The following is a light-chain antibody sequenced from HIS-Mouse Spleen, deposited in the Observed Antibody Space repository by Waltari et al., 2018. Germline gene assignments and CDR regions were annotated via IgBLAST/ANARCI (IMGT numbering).Light chain of an antibody. J-gene: IGKJ3*01. CDR1: QSVSSN. CDR3: QQYNNWPYST. CDR2: GAS. V-gene: IGKV3-15*01. Sequence: EIVMTQSPATLPVSPGERATLSCRASQSVSSNLAWYQQKPGQAPRLLIYGASTRATGIPARFSGSGSGTEFTLTISSLQSEDFAVYYCQQYNNWPYSTFGPGTKVDIK.